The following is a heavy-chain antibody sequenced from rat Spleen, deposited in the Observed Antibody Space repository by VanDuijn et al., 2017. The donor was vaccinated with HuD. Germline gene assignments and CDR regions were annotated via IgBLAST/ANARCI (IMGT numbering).Heavy chain of an antibody. D-gene: IGHD1-1*01. CDR1: GFSLTSYS. Sequence: QVQLKESGPGLVQPSQTLSLTCTVSGFSLTSYSFHWVRQPPGKGLEWMGRMRYDGDTSYNSALKSRLSISRDTSKNQVFLKINSLQADDTGTYYCTREVLQWFDYWGQGVMVTVSS. CDR2: MRYDGDT. V-gene: IGHV2-63*01. J-gene: IGHJ2*01. CDR3: TREVLQWFDY.